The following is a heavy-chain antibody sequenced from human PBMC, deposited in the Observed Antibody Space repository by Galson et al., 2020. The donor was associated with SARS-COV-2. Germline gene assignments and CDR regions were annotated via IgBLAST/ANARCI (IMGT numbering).Heavy chain of an antibody. CDR1: GGSFSSGDYY. J-gene: IGHJ4*02. CDR3: ARDPNGYCRSANCAVPY. Sequence: SETLSLTCTVSGGSFSSGDYYWSWFRQPLGKGLEWIGYVHSSGKTSYTPSLKSRLAISKDTSKKQLSLKLSSVTAADTAVYFCARDPNGYCRSANCAVPYWGQGTLVTVSS. CDR2: VHSSGKT. V-gene: IGHV4-30-4*01. D-gene: IGHD2-2*01.